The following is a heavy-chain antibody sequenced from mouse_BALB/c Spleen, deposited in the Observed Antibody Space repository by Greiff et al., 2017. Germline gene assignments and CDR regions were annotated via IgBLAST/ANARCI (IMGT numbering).Heavy chain of an antibody. CDR2: ISSGSSTI. J-gene: IGHJ4*01. CDR1: GFTFSSFG. CDR3: ARDGDRSTMITGRAMDY. Sequence: EVNVVESGGGLVQPGGSRKLSCAASGFTFSSFGMHWVRQAPEKGLEWVAYISSGSSTIYYADTVKGRFTISRDNPKNTLFLQMTSLRSEDTAMYYCARDGDRSTMITGRAMDYWGQGTSVTVSS. D-gene: IGHD2-4*01. V-gene: IGHV5-17*02.